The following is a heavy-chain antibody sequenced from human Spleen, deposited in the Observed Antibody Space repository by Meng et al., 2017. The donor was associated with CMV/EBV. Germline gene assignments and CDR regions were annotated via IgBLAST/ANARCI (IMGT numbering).Heavy chain of an antibody. CDR2: SNYSGDNT. D-gene: IGHD7-27*01. CDR1: GFIFNNYA. V-gene: IGHV3-23*01. Sequence: LRLSCAASGFIFNNYAMNWVRQAPGKGLEWASDSNYSGDNTNYADSVKGRFTISRDNSKNTLYLQMNSLRADDTALYYCALTGKFDYWGQGTLVTVSS. J-gene: IGHJ4*02. CDR3: ALTGKFDY.